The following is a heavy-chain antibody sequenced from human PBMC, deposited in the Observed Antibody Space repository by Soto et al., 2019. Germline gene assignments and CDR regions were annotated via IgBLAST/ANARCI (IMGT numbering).Heavy chain of an antibody. V-gene: IGHV1-3*05. J-gene: IGHJ4*02. CDR1: GYTVTSYA. Sequence: QVQLVQSGAEEKKPGASVKVSCKASGYTVTSYAMHGVRQAPGQRLEWMGWINAGNGNTKYSQTFQGRVTITGDTSASTAYMELSSLRSEDTAVYYCARGGHPLDYWGPGTLVTVSS. D-gene: IGHD2-15*01. CDR3: ARGGHPLDY. CDR2: INAGNGNT.